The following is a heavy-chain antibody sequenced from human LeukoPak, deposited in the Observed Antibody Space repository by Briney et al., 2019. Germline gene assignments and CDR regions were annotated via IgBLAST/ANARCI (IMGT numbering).Heavy chain of an antibody. CDR1: GGSFSGYY. CDR2: ISHSGST. J-gene: IGHJ5*02. Sequence: KPSETLSLTCAVYGGSFSGYYWSWIRQPPGKGLEWIGEISHSGSTNYNPSLKSRVTISVDTSKNQFSLKLSSVTAADTAVYYCARQPFDPWGQGTLVTVSS. V-gene: IGHV4-34*01. CDR3: ARQPFDP.